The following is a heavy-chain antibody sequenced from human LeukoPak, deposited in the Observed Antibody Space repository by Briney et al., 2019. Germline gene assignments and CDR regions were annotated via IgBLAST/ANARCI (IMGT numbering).Heavy chain of an antibody. Sequence: ASVKVSCKASGYTFTSYYMHWVRQAPGQGLEWMGIINPSGGSTSYAQKFQGRVTMTRDMSTSTVYMELSSLRSEDTAVYYCARDVTAEAGRNIYGDYSPHESNWFDPWGQGTLVTVSS. CDR2: INPSGGST. CDR1: GYTFTSYY. CDR3: ARDVTAEAGRNIYGDYSPHESNWFDP. V-gene: IGHV1-46*01. J-gene: IGHJ5*02. D-gene: IGHD4-17*01.